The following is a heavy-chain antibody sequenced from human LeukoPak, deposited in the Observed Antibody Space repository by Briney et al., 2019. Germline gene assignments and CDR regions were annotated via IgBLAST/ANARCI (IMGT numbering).Heavy chain of an antibody. CDR3: ANRVAQHDS. V-gene: IGHV3-48*01. CDR2: TSSGSSTI. J-gene: IGHJ5*02. CDR1: GFTLSSYS. D-gene: IGHD3-16*01. Sequence: GGSLRLSCAASGFTLSSYSMNWVRQAPGKGLEWVSYTSSGSSTIYYADSVKGRFTISRDNSKNTLYLQMNSLTAEDTGVYYCANRVAQHDSWGQGTLVTVPS.